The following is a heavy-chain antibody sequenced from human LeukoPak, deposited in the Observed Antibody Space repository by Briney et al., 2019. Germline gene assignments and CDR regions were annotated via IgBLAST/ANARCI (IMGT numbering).Heavy chain of an antibody. CDR3: ARADGYYYGMDV. D-gene: IGHD5-24*01. CDR1: GGSISSYY. J-gene: IGHJ6*02. CDR2: IYYSGST. V-gene: IGHV4-59*01. Sequence: SETLSLTCTVSGGSISSYYWSWIRQPPGKGLEWIGYIYYSGSTNYNPSLKSRVTISVDTSKNQFSLKLSSVTAADTAVYYCARADGYYYGMDVWGQGTTVTVSS.